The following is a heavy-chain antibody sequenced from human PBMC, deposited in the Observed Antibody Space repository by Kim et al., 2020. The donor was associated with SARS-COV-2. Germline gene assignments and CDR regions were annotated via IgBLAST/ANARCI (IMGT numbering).Heavy chain of an antibody. D-gene: IGHD6-19*01. CDR1: GLSYSTYW. J-gene: IGHJ4*02. CDR3: AGDGDRGGFSSFEY. Sequence: GGSLRLSCAASGLSYSTYWMHWVRQAPGKGLVWVSRIKSDGSRAIYADSVKGRFTISRDNAKNTLFLQMNSLRVEDTAVYYCAGDGDRGGFSSFEYWGQGALVTVSS. V-gene: IGHV3-74*01. CDR2: IKSDGSRA.